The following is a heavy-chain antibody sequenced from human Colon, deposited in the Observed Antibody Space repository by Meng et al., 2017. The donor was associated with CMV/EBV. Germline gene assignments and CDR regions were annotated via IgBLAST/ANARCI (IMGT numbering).Heavy chain of an antibody. J-gene: IGHJ4*02. D-gene: IGHD3-10*01. CDR3: AGYSGVADSADDF. Sequence: GESLKISCEASEINISDYFMSWIRQAPGKGLEWVSYISSGGSTMYYADSVKGRFTISRDNARNSVYLQMSSLRAGDTAVYYCAGYSGVADSADDFWGQGTLVTVSS. V-gene: IGHV3-11*01. CDR2: ISSGGSTM. CDR1: EINISDYF.